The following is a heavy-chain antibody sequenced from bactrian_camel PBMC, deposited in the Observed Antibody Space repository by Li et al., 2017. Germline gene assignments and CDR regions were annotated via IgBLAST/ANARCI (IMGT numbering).Heavy chain of an antibody. V-gene: IGHV3S10*01. CDR1: GVRHSLYN. J-gene: IGHJ7*01. Sequence: DVQLVESGGGSVQSGGSLRLSCAASGVRHSLYNMGWIRQAAPGREREGVAFMGSDGTTVYGDSVKGRFTISGDNAKNTLYLQMNSLKPDDTAVYFCSVDSARPISGYYSEYGAGMDYWGNGTQVTVS. CDR2: MGSDGTT. D-gene: IGHD4*01.